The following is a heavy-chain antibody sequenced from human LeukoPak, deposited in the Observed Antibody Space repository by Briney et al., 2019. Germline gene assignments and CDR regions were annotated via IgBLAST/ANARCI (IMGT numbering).Heavy chain of an antibody. J-gene: IGHJ4*02. Sequence: GGSLRLSCAVSGITLSNYGMSWVRQAPGKGLEWVAGISGSGGSTNYADSVKGRFSISRDNPENTLYLQMNSLRAEDTAVYFCAKRGVVIRVILVGFHKEAYYFDSWGQGALVTVSS. V-gene: IGHV3-23*01. CDR1: GITLSNYG. CDR2: ISGSGGST. D-gene: IGHD3-22*01. CDR3: AKRGVVIRVILVGFHKEAYYFDS.